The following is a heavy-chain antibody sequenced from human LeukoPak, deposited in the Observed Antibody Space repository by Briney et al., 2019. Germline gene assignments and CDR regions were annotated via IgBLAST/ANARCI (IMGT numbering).Heavy chain of an antibody. V-gene: IGHV4-39*01. CDR1: GGSISSSSYY. Sequence: SETLSLTCTVSGGSISSSSYYWGWIRQPPGKGLEWIGSIYYSGSTYYNPSLKSRVTISVDTSKNQFSLKLSSVTAADTAVYYCGSSRIGYFQHWGQGTPVTVSS. CDR3: GSSRIGYFQH. D-gene: IGHD6-13*01. J-gene: IGHJ1*01. CDR2: IYYSGST.